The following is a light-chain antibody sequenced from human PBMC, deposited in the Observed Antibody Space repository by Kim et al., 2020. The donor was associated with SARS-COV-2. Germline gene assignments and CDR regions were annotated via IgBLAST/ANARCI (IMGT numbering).Light chain of an antibody. V-gene: IGLV3-19*01. J-gene: IGLJ2*01. CDR3: NSRDSSGPVV. CDR1: SLRSYY. CDR2: GKN. Sequence: SSELTQDSAVSVALGQTVRITCQGDSLRSYYASWYQQKPGQAPVLVIYGKNNWTSGIPERSSGSSSGNTASLTITGAQAEDEADYYCNSRDSSGPVVFGG.